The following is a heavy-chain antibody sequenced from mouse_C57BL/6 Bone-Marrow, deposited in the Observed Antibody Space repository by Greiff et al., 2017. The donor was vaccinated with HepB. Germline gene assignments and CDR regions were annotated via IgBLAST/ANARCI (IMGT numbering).Heavy chain of an antibody. V-gene: IGHV1-26*01. D-gene: IGHD2-3*01. CDR3: ARGLLPDY. J-gene: IGHJ2*01. Sequence: VQLQQSGPELVKPGASVKISCKASGYTFTDYYMNWVKQSHGKSLEWIGDINPNNGGTSYNQKFKGKATLTVDKSSSTAYMELRSLTSEDSAVYYCARGLLPDYWGQGTTLTVSS. CDR1: GYTFTDYY. CDR2: INPNNGGT.